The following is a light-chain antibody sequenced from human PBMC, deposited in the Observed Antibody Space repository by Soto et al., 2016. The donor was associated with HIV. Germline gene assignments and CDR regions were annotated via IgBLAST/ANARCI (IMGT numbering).Light chain of an antibody. Sequence: DIVMTQSPLYLSVTPGEPASISCRSSQNLLRANTYNYLDWYVQKPGQSPQLLIYLGSNRASGVPDRFSGSGSGTDFTLKISRVEAEDVGIYYCMQALQTPLTFGGGTKVEIK. CDR3: MQALQTPLT. CDR2: LGS. J-gene: IGKJ4*01. V-gene: IGKV2-28*01. CDR1: QNLLRANTYNY.